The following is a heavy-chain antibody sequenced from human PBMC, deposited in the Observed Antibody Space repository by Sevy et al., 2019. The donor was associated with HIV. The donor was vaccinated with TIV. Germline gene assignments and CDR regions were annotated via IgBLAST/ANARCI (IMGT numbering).Heavy chain of an antibody. CDR1: GYSISSGYY. CDR2: IYHSGST. CDR3: ARLAQPEGFDY. D-gene: IGHD2-15*01. V-gene: IGHV4-38-2*01. Sequence: SETLSLTCAVSGYSISSGYYWGWIRQPPGKGLEWIGSIYHSGSTYYNPSLKSRVTISVDTSKNQFSLKLSSVTAADTAVYYCARLAQPEGFDYWGQGNLVTVSS. J-gene: IGHJ4*02.